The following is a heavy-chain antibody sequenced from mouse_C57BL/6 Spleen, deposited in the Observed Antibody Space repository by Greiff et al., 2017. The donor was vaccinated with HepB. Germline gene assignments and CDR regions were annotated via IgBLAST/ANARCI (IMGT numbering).Heavy chain of an antibody. CDR3: ATIGVYYGNYAMDY. CDR1: GYSFTSYY. Sequence: VKLQESGPELVKPGASVKISCKASGYSFTSYYIHWVKQRPGQGLEWIGWIYPGSGNTKYNEKFKGKATLTADTSSSTAYMQLSSLTSEDSAVYYCATIGVYYGNYAMDYWGQGTSVTVSS. V-gene: IGHV1-66*01. CDR2: IYPGSGNT. D-gene: IGHD2-1*01. J-gene: IGHJ4*01.